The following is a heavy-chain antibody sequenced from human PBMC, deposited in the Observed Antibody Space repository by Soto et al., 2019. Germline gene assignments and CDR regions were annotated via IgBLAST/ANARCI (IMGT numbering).Heavy chain of an antibody. CDR3: AKGVYCSGGSCYEIKFNWFDP. CDR2: ISSSGSTI. J-gene: IGHJ5*02. D-gene: IGHD2-15*01. Sequence: EVQLVESGGGLVQPGGSLRLSCAASGFTFSSYEMNWVRQAPGKGLEWVSYISSSGSTIYYADSVKGRFTISRDNAKNTLYLQMNSLRGEDTAVYYCAKGVYCSGGSCYEIKFNWFDPWGQGTLVTVSS. CDR1: GFTFSSYE. V-gene: IGHV3-48*03.